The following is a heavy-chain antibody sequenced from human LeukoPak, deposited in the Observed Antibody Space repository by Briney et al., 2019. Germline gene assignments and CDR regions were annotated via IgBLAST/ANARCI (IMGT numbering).Heavy chain of an antibody. CDR2: ISGSGGST. CDR1: GFTFSSYG. D-gene: IGHD1/OR15-1a*01. Sequence: PGGSLRLSCAASGFTFSSYGMSWVRQAPGKGLEWVSVISGSGGSTYYADSVKGRFTISRDNSKNTLYLQMNSLRAEDTAVYYCAKGENNHWDFPSAFDYWGQGTLVTVSS. V-gene: IGHV3-23*01. J-gene: IGHJ4*02. CDR3: AKGENNHWDFPSAFDY.